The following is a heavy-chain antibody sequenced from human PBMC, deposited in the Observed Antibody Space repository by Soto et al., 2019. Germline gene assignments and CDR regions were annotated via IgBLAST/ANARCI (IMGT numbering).Heavy chain of an antibody. CDR2: ISSSSSYI. V-gene: IGHV3-21*01. D-gene: IGHD5-18*01. CDR1: GFTFSSYS. Sequence: GGSLRLSCAASGFTFSSYSMNWVRQAPGKGLEWVSSISSSSSYIYYADSVKGRFTISRDNAKNSLYLQMNSLRAEDTAVYYCARVDTFFVAFDIWGQGTMVTVAS. J-gene: IGHJ3*02. CDR3: ARVDTFFVAFDI.